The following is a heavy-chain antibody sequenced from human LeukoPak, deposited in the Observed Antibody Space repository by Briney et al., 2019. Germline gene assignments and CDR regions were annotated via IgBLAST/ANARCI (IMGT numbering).Heavy chain of an antibody. CDR2: ISSSSSTI. J-gene: IGHJ3*02. CDR3: ARERDYGAFADDAFDI. V-gene: IGHV3-48*01. CDR1: GFTFSSYS. Sequence: HPGRSLRLSCAASGFTFSSYSMNWVRQAPGKGLEWVSYISSSSSTIYYADSVKGRFTISRDNAKNSLYLQMNSLRAEDTAVYYCARERDYGAFADDAFDIWGQGTMVTVSS. D-gene: IGHD4-17*01.